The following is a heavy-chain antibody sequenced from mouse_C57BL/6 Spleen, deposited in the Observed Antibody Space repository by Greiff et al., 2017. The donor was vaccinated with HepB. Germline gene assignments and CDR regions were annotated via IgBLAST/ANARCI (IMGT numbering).Heavy chain of an antibody. V-gene: IGHV1-55*01. D-gene: IGHD2-4*01. Sequence: QVQLKQPGAELVKPGASVKMSCKASGYTFTSYWITWVKQRPGQGLEWIGDIYPGSGSTNYNEKFKSKATLTVDTSSSTAYMQLSSLTSEDSAVYYCARLGDYDGGSYYAMDYWGQGTSVTVSS. CDR1: GYTFTSYW. CDR3: ARLGDYDGGSYYAMDY. J-gene: IGHJ4*01. CDR2: IYPGSGST.